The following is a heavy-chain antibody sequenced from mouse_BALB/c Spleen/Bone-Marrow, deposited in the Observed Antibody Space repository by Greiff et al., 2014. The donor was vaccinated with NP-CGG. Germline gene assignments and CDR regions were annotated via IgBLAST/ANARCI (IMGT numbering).Heavy chain of an antibody. CDR3: AKANRYGYAMDY. CDR2: IWGDGST. Sequence: VNVVESGPGLVSPSQTLSITCTVSGFSFSSYGVSWVRQPPGKGLEWLGVIWGDGSTNYHSALISRLSISKDNSKSQVFLKLNSLQTDDTATFYCAKANRYGYAMDYWGQGTSVTVSS. J-gene: IGHJ4*01. V-gene: IGHV2-3*01. CDR1: GFSFSSYG. D-gene: IGHD1-1*01.